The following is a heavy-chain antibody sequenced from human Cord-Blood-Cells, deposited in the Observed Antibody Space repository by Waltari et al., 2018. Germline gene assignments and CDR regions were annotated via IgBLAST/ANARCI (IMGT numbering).Heavy chain of an antibody. J-gene: IGHJ3*02. CDR2: IIPICGTA. Sequence: QVQLVQSGAEVKKPGSSVKVSCKASGGTFSSYAISWVRQAPGQGLEWMGGIIPICGTANYAQKFQGRVTITADKSTSTAYRELSSLRSEDTAVYYCARETASITIFGVVIDAFDIWGQGTMVTVSS. D-gene: IGHD3-3*01. V-gene: IGHV1-69*06. CDR1: GGTFSSYA. CDR3: ARETASITIFGVVIDAFDI.